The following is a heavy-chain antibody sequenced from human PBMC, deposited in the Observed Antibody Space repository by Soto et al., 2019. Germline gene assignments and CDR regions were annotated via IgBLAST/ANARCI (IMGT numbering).Heavy chain of an antibody. J-gene: IGHJ4*02. CDR2: IWYDGSNK. CDR3: ARSRLGDYVHYFDY. Sequence: GGSLRLSCAASGVTFSSYGMHWVRQAPGKGLEWVAVIWYDGSNKYYADSVKGRFTISRDNSKNTLYLQMNSLRAEDTAVYYCARSRLGDYVHYFDYWGQGTLVTVSS. CDR1: GVTFSSYG. V-gene: IGHV3-33*01. D-gene: IGHD4-17*01.